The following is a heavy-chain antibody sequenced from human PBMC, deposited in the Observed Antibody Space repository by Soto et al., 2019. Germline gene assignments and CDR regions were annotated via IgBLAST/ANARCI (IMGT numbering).Heavy chain of an antibody. D-gene: IGHD4-17*01. CDR1: GFTFSSYW. CDR2: INSDGSST. J-gene: IGHJ6*02. Sequence: GGSLRLSCAASGFTFSSYWMHWVRQAPGKGLVWVSRINSDGSSTSYADSVKGRFTISRDNAKNTLYLQMNSLRAEDTAVYYCARDLDYGDYFHYYGMDVWGQGTTVTVS. V-gene: IGHV3-74*01. CDR3: ARDLDYGDYFHYYGMDV.